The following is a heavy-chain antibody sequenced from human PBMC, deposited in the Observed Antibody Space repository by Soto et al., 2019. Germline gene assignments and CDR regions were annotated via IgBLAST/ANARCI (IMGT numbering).Heavy chain of an antibody. CDR2: IYYSGST. V-gene: IGHV4-61*01. D-gene: IGHD3-3*01. Sequence: PSETLSLTCTVSGGSVSSGSYYWSWIRQPPGKGLEWIGYIYYSGSTNYNPSLKSRVTISVDTSKNQFSLKLSSVTAADTAVYYCARVLLTTIFGVAISPFDPWGQGTLVTVSS. J-gene: IGHJ5*02. CDR3: ARVLLTTIFGVAISPFDP. CDR1: GGSVSSGSYY.